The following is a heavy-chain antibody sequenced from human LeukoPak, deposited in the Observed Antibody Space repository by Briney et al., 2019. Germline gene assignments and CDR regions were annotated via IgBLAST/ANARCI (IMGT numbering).Heavy chain of an antibody. CDR3: AELGITMIGGV. J-gene: IGHJ6*04. CDR1: GFPFSSYE. V-gene: IGHV3-48*03. Sequence: GGSLRLSCAASGFPFSSYEMNWVREAPGKGLEWLSYISSSGSTIYYADSVKGRFTISRDNAKNSLYLQMNSLRAEDTAVYYCAELGITMIGGVWGKGTTVTISS. D-gene: IGHD3-10*02. CDR2: ISSSGSTI.